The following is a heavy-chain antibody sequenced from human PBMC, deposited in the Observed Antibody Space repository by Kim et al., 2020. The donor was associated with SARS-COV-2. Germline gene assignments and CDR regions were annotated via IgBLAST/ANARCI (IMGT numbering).Heavy chain of an antibody. CDR1: GFTFNNYA. V-gene: IGHV3-23*01. CDR3: AKVTSGSSGWFEYXXH. D-gene: IGHD6-19*01. CDR2: IRDSGGST. Sequence: GGSLRLSCAASGFTFNNYAMSWVRQAPGKGLEWVSGIRDSGGSTEYADSVKGRFSISRDNSKNTLYLHMESLRAEDTAVYYCAKVTSGSSGWFEYXXHWGQGAXXTXSS. J-gene: IGHJ1*01.